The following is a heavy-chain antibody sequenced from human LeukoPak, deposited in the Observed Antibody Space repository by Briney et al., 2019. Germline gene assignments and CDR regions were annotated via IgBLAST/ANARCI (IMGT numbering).Heavy chain of an antibody. Sequence: SETLSLTCAVSGGSISSGSYSWSWIRQPPGKGLEWIGYIYPRGSTYYNPSLKSRVTISVDTSKTQFSLKLSSVTAADTAVYYCARHWLRGAAKPGYMDVWGKGTTVTVSS. J-gene: IGHJ6*03. CDR1: GGSISSGSYS. CDR3: ARHWLRGAAKPGYMDV. D-gene: IGHD5-18*01. CDR2: IYPRGST. V-gene: IGHV4-30-2*03.